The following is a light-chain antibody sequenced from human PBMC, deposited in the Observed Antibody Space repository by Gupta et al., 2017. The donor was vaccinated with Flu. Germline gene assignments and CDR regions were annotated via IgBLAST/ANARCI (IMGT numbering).Light chain of an antibody. CDR2: DAS. CDR1: QSVSSY. Sequence: EIVLRQSPATLSLSPGERSTLSCRASQSVSSYLAWYQQKPGQAPRLLISDASTRATGIPARFSGSGSGTEFTLTISSLEPEDFAVYYCQQRSNCPLTFGQGTPVEIK. V-gene: IGKV3-11*01. CDR3: QQRSNCPLT. J-gene: IGKJ5*01.